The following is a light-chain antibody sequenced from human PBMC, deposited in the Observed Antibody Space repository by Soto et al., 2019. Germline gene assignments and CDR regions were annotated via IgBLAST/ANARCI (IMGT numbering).Light chain of an antibody. J-gene: IGKJ2*01. V-gene: IGKV3-11*01. CDR2: DAS. Sequence: EIVLTQSPVTLSLSPGERATLSCRASQSVSSSLIWYQQKPGQAPRLLIYDASNRATGIPARFSGSGSGTDFILTISSLEPEDFAVYYCQQYGSSPYTFGLGTKLEIK. CDR1: QSVSSS. CDR3: QQYGSSPYT.